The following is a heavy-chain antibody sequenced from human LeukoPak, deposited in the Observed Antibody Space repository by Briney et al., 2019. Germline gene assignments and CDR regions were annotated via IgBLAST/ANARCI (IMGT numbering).Heavy chain of an antibody. CDR1: GGSISSSNW. CDR2: IYHSGST. J-gene: IGHJ5*02. Sequence: SETLSLTCAVSGGSISSSNWWSWIRPPPGKGLEWIGEIYHSGSTNYNPSLKSRVTISVDKSKTQFSLKLSSVTAADTAVYYCARGIIVGATWGENDNWFDPWGQGTLVTVSS. V-gene: IGHV4-4*02. CDR3: ARGIIVGATWGENDNWFDP. D-gene: IGHD1-26*01.